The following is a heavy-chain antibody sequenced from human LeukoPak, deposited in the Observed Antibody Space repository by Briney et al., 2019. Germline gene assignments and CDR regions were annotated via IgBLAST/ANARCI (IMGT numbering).Heavy chain of an antibody. J-gene: IGHJ4*02. Sequence: GGSLRLSCAASGFTFSSYEMNWVRQAPGKGLEWVSKISSSGSIIYYADSVKGRFTISRDNAKNSLYLQMNSLRVEDTAVYNCARRDGYKLDWGQGTLVTVSS. V-gene: IGHV3-48*03. CDR2: ISSSGSII. D-gene: IGHD5-24*01. CDR3: ARRDGYKLD. CDR1: GFTFSSYE.